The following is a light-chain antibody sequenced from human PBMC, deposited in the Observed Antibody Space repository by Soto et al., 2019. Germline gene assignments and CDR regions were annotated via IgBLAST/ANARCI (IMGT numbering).Light chain of an antibody. V-gene: IGLV1-40*01. Sequence: QSVLTQPPSVSGAPGQRVTISCTGSSSNIGAGHDVHWYQQLPGTAPKLLIYGNSNRPSGVPDRFSGSKSGTSASLAITGLQAEDGADYYCQSYDRSLSAVVIGGGTKLTVL. CDR2: GNS. CDR3: QSYDRSLSAVV. J-gene: IGLJ2*01. CDR1: SSNIGAGHD.